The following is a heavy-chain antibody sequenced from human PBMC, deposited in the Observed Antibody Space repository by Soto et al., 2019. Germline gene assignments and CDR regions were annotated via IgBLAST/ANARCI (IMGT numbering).Heavy chain of an antibody. CDR2: IYYSGST. J-gene: IGHJ4*02. CDR1: GGSVSSSSYY. Sequence: QLQLQESGPGLVKPSETLSLTCTVSGGSVSSSSYYWGWIRQSPGKGLEWIGSIYYSGSTYYNPSLKSRVTISVDTSKNQCSLKLSSVTAADTAVYYCASHTYYDFLTGYDNFDYWGQGTLVTVSS. V-gene: IGHV4-39*01. D-gene: IGHD3-9*01. CDR3: ASHTYYDFLTGYDNFDY.